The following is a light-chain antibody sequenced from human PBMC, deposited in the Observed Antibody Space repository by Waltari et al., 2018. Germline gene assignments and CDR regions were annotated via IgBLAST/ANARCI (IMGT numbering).Light chain of an antibody. Sequence: DIQMTQSPSSLSASVGDRVTITCQASQDISNYLNWYQQKPGKAPKLLIYDASNLETGVPSRFSGIGSGTDFTFTISSLQPEDIATYYCQQYDFLTFGGGTKVEIK. J-gene: IGKJ4*02. CDR3: QQYDFLT. V-gene: IGKV1-33*01. CDR2: DAS. CDR1: QDISNY.